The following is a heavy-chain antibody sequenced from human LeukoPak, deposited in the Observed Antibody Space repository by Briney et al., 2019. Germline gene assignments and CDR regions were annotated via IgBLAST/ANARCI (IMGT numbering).Heavy chain of an antibody. V-gene: IGHV4-34*01. D-gene: IGHD6-19*01. Sequence: SETLSLTCAVYGGSFSGYYWSWIRQPPGKGLEWIGEINHSGSTNYNPSLKSRITISVDTSKYQFSLKLSSVTAADTAVYYCARVNSPPKDSSGWPFDYWGQETLVTVSS. J-gene: IGHJ4*02. CDR3: ARVNSPPKDSSGWPFDY. CDR2: INHSGST. CDR1: GGSFSGYY.